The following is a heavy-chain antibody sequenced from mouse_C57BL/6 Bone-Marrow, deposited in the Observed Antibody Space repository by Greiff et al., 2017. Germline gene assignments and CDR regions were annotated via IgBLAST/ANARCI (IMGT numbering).Heavy chain of an antibody. CDR3: ARGDYYGSSYAMDY. CDR2: ISGGGGST. Sequence: EVNVVESGGGLVKPGGSLKLSCAASGFTFSSYTMSWVRQTPEKRLEWVATISGGGGSTYYPDSVKGRFTISRDTAKNTLYLQMSSLRSEDTALYYCARGDYYGSSYAMDYWGQGTSGTVSS. D-gene: IGHD1-1*01. J-gene: IGHJ4*01. CDR1: GFTFSSYT. V-gene: IGHV5-9*01.